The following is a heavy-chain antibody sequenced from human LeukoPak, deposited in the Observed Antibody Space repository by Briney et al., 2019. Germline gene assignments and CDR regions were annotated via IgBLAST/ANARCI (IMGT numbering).Heavy chain of an antibody. V-gene: IGHV4-59*12. CDR3: ARDRAGSGYGYAFDI. CDR1: DDSITIYY. CDR2: IDHTGST. J-gene: IGHJ3*02. Sequence: SETLSLTCTVSDDSITIYYWTWIRQPPGKGLEWIGYIDHTGSTNYNPSLNSRVTISVDTSKNQFSLKLSSVTAADTAVYYCARDRAGSGYGYAFDIWGQGTMVTVSS. D-gene: IGHD3-22*01.